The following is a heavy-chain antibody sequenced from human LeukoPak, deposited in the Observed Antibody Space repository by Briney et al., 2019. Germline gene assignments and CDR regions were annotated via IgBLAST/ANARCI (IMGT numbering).Heavy chain of an antibody. CDR3: ILSSGHMYYFDY. CDR2: ISSSGPI. D-gene: IGHD3-22*01. CDR1: GFTFSDYY. V-gene: IGHV3-11*01. J-gene: IGHJ4*02. Sequence: KSGGSLRLSRAASGFTFSDYYMSWIRQAPGKGLEWVSYISSSGPIWYADSVKGRFTVSRDNAKNSLFLQMNSLRAEDTAVYYCILSSGHMYYFDYWGQGTLVTVSS.